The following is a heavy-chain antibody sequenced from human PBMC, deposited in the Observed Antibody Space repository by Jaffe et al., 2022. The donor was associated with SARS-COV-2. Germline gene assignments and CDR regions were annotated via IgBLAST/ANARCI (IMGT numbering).Heavy chain of an antibody. J-gene: IGHJ4*02. V-gene: IGHV4-39*01. CDR1: GGSISSSSYY. CDR2: IYYSGST. CDR3: ARPDLFGEIDY. Sequence: QLQLQESGPGLVKPSETLSLTCTVSGGSISSSSYYWGWIRQPPGKGLEWIGSIYYSGSTYYNPSLKSRVTISVDTSKNQFSLKLSSVTAADTAVYYCARPDLFGEIDYWGQGTLVTVSS. D-gene: IGHD3-10*02.